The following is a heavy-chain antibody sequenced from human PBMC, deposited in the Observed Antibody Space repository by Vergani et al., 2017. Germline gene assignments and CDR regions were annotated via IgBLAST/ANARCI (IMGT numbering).Heavy chain of an antibody. CDR3: AKHFRGWGIDY. CDR2: IQFDGSNQ. V-gene: IGHV3-30*02. D-gene: IGHD3-16*01. J-gene: IGHJ4*02. Sequence: QVQLVESGGGVVQRGGSLRLSCPTSGFTLSNYDMQWIRQGPGKGLEFVAFIQFDGSNQYYADSVKGRFTRSRDFSKNTLYLQMNSLRTDDTATYYCAKHFRGWGIDYWGQGTQVIVSS. CDR1: GFTLSNYD.